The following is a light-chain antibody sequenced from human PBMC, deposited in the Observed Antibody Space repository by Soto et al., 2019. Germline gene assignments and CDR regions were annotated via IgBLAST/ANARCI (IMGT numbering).Light chain of an antibody. V-gene: IGLV2-14*01. J-gene: IGLJ1*01. Sequence: QSSLTQPASVSGSPGQSITISCTGTSSDVGGYNYVSWYQQHPGKAPKLMIYDVSNRPSGVSNRFSGSKSGNTASLTTSWLQAEDEADYYCSSYTSSSTPYVFGPGTKVTVL. CDR1: SSDVGGYNY. CDR3: SSYTSSSTPYV. CDR2: DVS.